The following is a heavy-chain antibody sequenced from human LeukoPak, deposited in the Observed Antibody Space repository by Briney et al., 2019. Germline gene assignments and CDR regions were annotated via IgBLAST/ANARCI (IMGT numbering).Heavy chain of an antibody. D-gene: IGHD4-11*01. Sequence: HPGGSLRLSCAASGFTFNNYAMTWVRQAPGRGLEWVPVIYSGGGGSTYYADSVKGRFTISRDNSKNTLYLQMNSLRAEDTAVYYCARDGVDYSFDYWGQGTLVTVSS. CDR3: ARDGVDYSFDY. CDR2: IYSGGGGST. J-gene: IGHJ4*02. V-gene: IGHV3-23*01. CDR1: GFTFNNYA.